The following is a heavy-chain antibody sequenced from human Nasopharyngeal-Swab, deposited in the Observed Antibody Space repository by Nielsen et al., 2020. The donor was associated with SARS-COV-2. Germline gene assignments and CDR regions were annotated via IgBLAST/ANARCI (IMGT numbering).Heavy chain of an antibody. J-gene: IGHJ5*02. CDR2: ITLGNGDT. Sequence: WVRQAPGQRLEWMGWITLGNGDTRYSQNFQGRVTITRDTSATTLYMELSSLRSEDTAVYYCARGSLYSGRYYPDPWGQGTLVTVSS. V-gene: IGHV1-3*01. D-gene: IGHD5-12*01. CDR3: ARGSLYSGRYYPDP.